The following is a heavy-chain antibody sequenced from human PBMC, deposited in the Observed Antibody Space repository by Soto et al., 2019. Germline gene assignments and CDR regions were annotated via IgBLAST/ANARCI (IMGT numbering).Heavy chain of an antibody. Sequence: PSETLSLTCFGSGGSIRTGDYYWVWIRQTPGRGLERIGSVYYTGTTYYTPSLQGRVTMSADTSKNTFFLELRSVTAADTAVYYCARGPPIVMGTTIVPRNYYFDYRGQGTRVIVSS. CDR2: VYYTGTT. J-gene: IGHJ4*02. V-gene: IGHV4-39*02. D-gene: IGHD2-21*02. CDR3: ARGPPIVMGTTIVPRNYYFDY. CDR1: GGSIRTGDYY.